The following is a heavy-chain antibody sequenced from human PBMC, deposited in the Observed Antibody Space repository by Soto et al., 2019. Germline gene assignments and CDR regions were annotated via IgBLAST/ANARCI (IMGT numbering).Heavy chain of an antibody. D-gene: IGHD2-2*02. CDR2: INPNGGST. V-gene: IGHV1-46*01. J-gene: IGHJ3*02. Sequence: QVRLVQSGADMKKPGASVTVSCRASGYTFTTYYLHWVRQAPGQGLEWMGIINPNGGSTTYSQHFQGRLTLTRDTPAHTVYMELTGLTFADTAVYFCASDPVPSDAGPVRYPADIRGQGTLVTISS. CDR3: ASDPVPSDAGPVRYPADI. CDR1: GYTFTTYY.